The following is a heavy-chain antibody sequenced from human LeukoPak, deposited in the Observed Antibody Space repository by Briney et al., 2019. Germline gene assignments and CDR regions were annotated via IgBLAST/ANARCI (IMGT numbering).Heavy chain of an antibody. Sequence: GGSLRLSCAASGFTFSSYAMSWVRQAPGKGLEGVSVISNSGSSTYYVHSVKGRFTISRDNSKDTLYLQMNSLRAEDTAVYYCAKAKAGYSFDYWGQGTLVTVSS. CDR1: GFTFSSYA. D-gene: IGHD1-1*01. V-gene: IGHV3-23*01. CDR2: ISNSGSST. J-gene: IGHJ4*02. CDR3: AKAKAGYSFDY.